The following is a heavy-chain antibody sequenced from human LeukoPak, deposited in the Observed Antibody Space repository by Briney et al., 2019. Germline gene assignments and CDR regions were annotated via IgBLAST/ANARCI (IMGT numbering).Heavy chain of an antibody. Sequence: GASVKVSCKASGYTFTGYYMHWVRQAPGQGLEWMGRINPNSGGTNYAQKCQGRVTMTRDTSISTAYMELSRLRSDDTAVYYCARDLAWGYNWFDPWGQGTLVTVSP. V-gene: IGHV1-2*02. CDR1: GYTFTGYY. CDR2: INPNSGGT. CDR3: ARDLAWGYNWFDP. D-gene: IGHD3-16*01. J-gene: IGHJ5*02.